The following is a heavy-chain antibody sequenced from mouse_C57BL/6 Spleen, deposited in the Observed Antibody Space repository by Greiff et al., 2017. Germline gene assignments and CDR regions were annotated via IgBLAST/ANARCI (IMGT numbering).Heavy chain of an antibody. CDR1: GFTFSDYG. J-gene: IGHJ2*01. D-gene: IGHD1-1*01. CDR2: ISSGSSTI. CDR3: AREALYYYGSKDRDFDY. V-gene: IGHV5-17*01. Sequence: VQLQQSGGGLVKPGGSLKLSCAASGFTFSDYGMHWVRQAPEKGLEWVAYISSGSSTIYYADTVKGRFTISRDNAKNTLFLQMTSLRSEDTAMYYCAREALYYYGSKDRDFDYWGQGTTLTVSS.